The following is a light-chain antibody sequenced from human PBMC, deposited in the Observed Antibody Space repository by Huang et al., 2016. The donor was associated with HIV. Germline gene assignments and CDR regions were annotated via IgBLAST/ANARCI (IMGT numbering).Light chain of an antibody. CDR3: QQSYSALFT. Sequence: DIQMTQSPSSLSASVGDRVTITCRASQSISSYLNWYQHKRGKAPKLLIYAASTLQGGVPSRFSGSESGTDFTLTISSLQPEDFATYYCQQSYSALFTFGPGTKVDIK. CDR1: QSISSY. V-gene: IGKV1-39*01. CDR2: AAS. J-gene: IGKJ3*01.